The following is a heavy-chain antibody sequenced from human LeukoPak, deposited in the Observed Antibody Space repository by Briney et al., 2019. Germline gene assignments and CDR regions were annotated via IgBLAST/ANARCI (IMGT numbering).Heavy chain of an antibody. CDR1: GFTFSSYV. CDR3: AKDGLGGFGDYMDV. J-gene: IGHJ6*03. Sequence: PGGSLRLSCAASGFTFSSYVMQWVRQVPGKGLEWVAVISSDGSNKYYTDSVKGRFTISRDNSKNTLYLQMNSLRAEDTAIYYCAKDGLGGFGDYMDVWGKGTTVTISS. D-gene: IGHD3-10*01. CDR2: ISSDGSNK. V-gene: IGHV3-30*04.